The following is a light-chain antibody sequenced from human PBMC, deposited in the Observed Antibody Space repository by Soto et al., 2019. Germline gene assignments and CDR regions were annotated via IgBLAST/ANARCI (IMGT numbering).Light chain of an antibody. V-gene: IGKV3-20*01. CDR3: QQFSSYPLT. Sequence: EFVLTQSPGTLSLSPGEGATLSFRASQTVRNNYLAWYQQKPGQAPRLLIYDASSRATGIPDRFSGGGSGTDFTLTISRLEPEDFAVYYCQQFSSYPLTFGGGTKVDI. CDR1: QTVRNNY. CDR2: DAS. J-gene: IGKJ4*01.